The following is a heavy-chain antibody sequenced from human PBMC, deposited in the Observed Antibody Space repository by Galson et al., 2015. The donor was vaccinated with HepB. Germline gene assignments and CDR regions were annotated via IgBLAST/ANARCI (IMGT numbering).Heavy chain of an antibody. J-gene: IGHJ3*02. CDR3: ARDREDLDAFDI. CDR2: IIPILGIA. D-gene: IGHD1-26*01. Sequence: SVKVSCKASGGTFSSYTISWVRQAPGQGLEWMGRIIPILGIANYAQKFQGRVTITADKSTSTAYMELSSLRSEDTAVYYCARDREDLDAFDIWGQGTMVTVSS. CDR1: GGTFSSYT. V-gene: IGHV1-69*04.